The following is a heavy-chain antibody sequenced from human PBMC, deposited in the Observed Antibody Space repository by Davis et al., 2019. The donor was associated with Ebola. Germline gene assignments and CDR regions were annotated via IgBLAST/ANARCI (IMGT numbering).Heavy chain of an antibody. J-gene: IGHJ6*02. V-gene: IGHV4-59*08. CDR3: ARLMVRGLEGHYYGMDV. Sequence: PGGSLRLSCTVSGASMSNDNWSWIRQSPGKGLEWIGYIHYSGSTNFTPSLKSRVTISVDKSKNHFSLNLKSVTAADTAVYYCARLMVRGLEGHYYGMDVWGQGTMVTVSS. D-gene: IGHD3-10*01. CDR2: IHYSGST. CDR1: GASMSNDN.